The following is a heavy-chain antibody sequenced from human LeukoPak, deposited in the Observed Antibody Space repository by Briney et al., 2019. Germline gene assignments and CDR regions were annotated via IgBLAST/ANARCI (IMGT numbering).Heavy chain of an antibody. Sequence: GGSLRLSCAASGFTFSSYEMSWVRQAPGKGLEWVSYISSSGSTIYYADSVKGRFTISRDNAKNSLYLQMNSLRAEDTAVYYCARESFTFGGVIAPDFDYWGQGTLVTVSS. CDR3: ARESFTFGGVIAPDFDY. CDR1: GFTFSSYE. V-gene: IGHV3-48*03. D-gene: IGHD3-16*02. CDR2: ISSSGSTI. J-gene: IGHJ4*02.